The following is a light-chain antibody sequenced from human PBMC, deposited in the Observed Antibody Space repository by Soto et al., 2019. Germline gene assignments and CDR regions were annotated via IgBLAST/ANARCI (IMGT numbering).Light chain of an antibody. CDR2: GAS. V-gene: IGKV3-15*01. CDR1: QRISTN. Sequence: ELVMTLPRATLSVSPGESATVSCRVCQRISTNLAWYQQRGGQPPRLLIYGASTSATGITQRFSGSGSGTDFTLNISSLQSEDFAVYYCQKYNNWHPAYTFGQGTKVDIK. CDR3: QKYNNWHPAYT. J-gene: IGKJ2*01.